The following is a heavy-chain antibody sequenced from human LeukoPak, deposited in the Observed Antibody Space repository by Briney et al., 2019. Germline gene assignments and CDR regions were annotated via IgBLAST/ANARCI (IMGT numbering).Heavy chain of an antibody. CDR1: GFSFSNYA. Sequence: PGGSLRFSCVASGFSFSNYAISWVRQAPGQGLEWVSTIVTSADTYYPDSVKGRFTISRNNSRNTLDLQMNSLRADDTAMYYCAKNVPGRAIDDWGQGTLVTVST. CDR2: IVTSADT. D-gene: IGHD2-15*01. CDR3: AKNVPGRAIDD. V-gene: IGHV3-23*01. J-gene: IGHJ4*02.